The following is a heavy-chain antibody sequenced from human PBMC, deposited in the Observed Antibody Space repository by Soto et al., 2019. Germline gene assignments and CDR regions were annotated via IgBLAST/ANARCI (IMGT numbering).Heavy chain of an antibody. V-gene: IGHV4-31*03. CDR1: GGSISSGGYY. CDR2: IYYSGST. D-gene: IGHD2-2*02. Sequence: SETLSLTCTVSGGSISSGGYYWSWIRQHPGKGLEWIGYIYYSGSTYYNPSLKSRVTISVDTSKNQFSLKLSSVTAADTAVYYCARENTSEGGPDYWGQGTLVTVSS. CDR3: ARENTSEGGPDY. J-gene: IGHJ4*02.